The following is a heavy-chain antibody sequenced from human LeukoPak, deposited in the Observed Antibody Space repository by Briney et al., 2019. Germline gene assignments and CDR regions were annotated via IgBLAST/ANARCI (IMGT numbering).Heavy chain of an antibody. CDR1: GFTFSSYS. CDR3: ARDRGIAARPFDY. J-gene: IGHJ4*02. Sequence: KSGGSLRLSCAASGFTFSSYSMNWVRQAPGKWLEWVSSISSSSSYIYYADSVKGRFTISRDNAKNSLCLQMNSLRAEDTAVYYCARDRGIAARPFDYWGQGTLVTVSS. CDR2: ISSSSSYI. D-gene: IGHD6-6*01. V-gene: IGHV3-21*01.